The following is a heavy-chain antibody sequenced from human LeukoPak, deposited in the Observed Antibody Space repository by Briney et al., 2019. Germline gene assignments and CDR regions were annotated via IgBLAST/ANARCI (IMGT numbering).Heavy chain of an antibody. CDR1: GYTFTVYY. V-gene: IGHV1-2*02. CDR3: ARGHAVGYALFGD. Sequence: GXXVKVSCTXSGYTFTVYYMHWVRQAPGQGLGWMGWINPNSGGTNYAQKFQGRVTMTRDTSISTAYMELSRLRSDDTAVYYCARGHAVGYALFGDWGQGTLVTVSS. J-gene: IGHJ4*02. D-gene: IGHD5-12*01. CDR2: INPNSGGT.